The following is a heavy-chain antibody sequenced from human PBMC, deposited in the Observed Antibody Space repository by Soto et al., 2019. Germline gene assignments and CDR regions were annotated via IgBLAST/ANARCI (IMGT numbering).Heavy chain of an antibody. V-gene: IGHV1-18*01. CDR3: ARDPGYCSSTSCYAYYYYYGMDV. D-gene: IGHD2-2*01. J-gene: IGHJ6*02. CDR1: GYTFTSYG. Sequence: QVQLVQSGAEVKKPGASVKVSCKASGYTFTSYGISWVRQAPGQGLEWMGGISAYNGNTNYAQKLQGRVTMTTDTSTSTAYMELRSLRSDDTAVYYCARDPGYCSSTSCYAYYYYYGMDVWGQGTTVTVSS. CDR2: ISAYNGNT.